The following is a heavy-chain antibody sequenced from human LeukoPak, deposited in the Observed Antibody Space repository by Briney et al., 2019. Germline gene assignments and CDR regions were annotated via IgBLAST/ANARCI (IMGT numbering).Heavy chain of an antibody. V-gene: IGHV3-21*01. CDR1: GFTFSRYS. D-gene: IGHD2/OR15-2a*01. Sequence: GGSLRLSCAASGFTFSRYSMNWVRQAPGKGLEWVSSISGSSIYKYYADSVKGRFTISRDNAKNSLYLQMNSLRAEDTAVYYCARDFYDGFALDYWGQGTLVTVSS. J-gene: IGHJ4*02. CDR2: ISGSSIYK. CDR3: ARDFYDGFALDY.